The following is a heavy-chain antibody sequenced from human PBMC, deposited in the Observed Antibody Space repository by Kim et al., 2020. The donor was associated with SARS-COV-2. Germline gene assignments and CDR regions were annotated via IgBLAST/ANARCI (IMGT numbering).Heavy chain of an antibody. J-gene: IGHJ4*02. CDR2: INSDGSST. V-gene: IGHV3-74*01. CDR1: GFSFNNYW. D-gene: IGHD1-26*01. CDR3: AREGVGYY. Sequence: GGSLRLSCAASGFSFNNYWMHWVRQAPGKGLVWVSRINSDGSSTSYADSVKGRFTISRDSARNTVYLQMNSLRAEDTAVYYCAREGVGYYWGQGTVVTVSS.